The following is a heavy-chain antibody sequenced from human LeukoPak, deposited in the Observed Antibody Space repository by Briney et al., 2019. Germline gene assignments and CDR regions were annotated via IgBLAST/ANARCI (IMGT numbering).Heavy chain of an antibody. D-gene: IGHD3-22*01. CDR3: AKLHHGGDSSDEDAFDI. CDR2: ISYDGSNK. Sequence: TGGSLRLSCAASGFTFSSYGMHWVRQAPGKGLEWVAVISYDGSNKYYADSVKGRFTISRDNSKNTLYLQMNSLRAEDTAVYYCAKLHHGGDSSDEDAFDIWGQGTMVTVSS. J-gene: IGHJ3*02. CDR1: GFTFSSYG. V-gene: IGHV3-30*18.